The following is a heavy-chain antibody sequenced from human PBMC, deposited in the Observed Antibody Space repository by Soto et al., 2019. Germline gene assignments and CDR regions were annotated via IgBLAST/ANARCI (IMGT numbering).Heavy chain of an antibody. D-gene: IGHD3-10*01. CDR1: RSTVKNLW. Sequence: GGCTGLSCAASRSTVKNLWMHGVRQNPGKGLVWVSHINSDGSDSTHADSVKGRFAISRDNSKNTLYLQMDSLSPDDTAVYYCVKAPAVRGLMVRVNYGMDVWGQGTKVTSP. J-gene: IGHJ6*02. CDR3: VKAPAVRGLMVRVNYGMDV. V-gene: IGHV3-74*01. CDR2: INSDGSDS.